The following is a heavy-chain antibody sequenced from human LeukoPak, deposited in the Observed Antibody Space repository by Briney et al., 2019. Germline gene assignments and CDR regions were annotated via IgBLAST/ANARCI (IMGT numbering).Heavy chain of an antibody. V-gene: IGHV4-34*01. J-gene: IGHJ5*02. CDR1: GGSFSGYY. Sequence: SETLSLTCAVYGGSFSGYYWSWIRQPPGKGLEWIGEINHSGSTNYNPSLKSRVTISVDTSKNQFSLKLSSVTAADTAVYYCARGQGSYDYVWGSYPNWFDPWGQGTLVTVSS. CDR3: ARGQGSYDYVWGSYPNWFDP. CDR2: INHSGST. D-gene: IGHD3-16*01.